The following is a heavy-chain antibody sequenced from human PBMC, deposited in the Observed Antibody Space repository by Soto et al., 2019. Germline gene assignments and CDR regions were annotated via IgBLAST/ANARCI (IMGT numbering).Heavy chain of an antibody. CDR2: IYPGDSDT. Sequence: GESLKISCEVSGYSFTSYWIAWVRQMPGKGQERMGIIYPGDSDTRYSPSIQGQVTISADKSISTAYLQWSSLKASDTAMYYCARLQRIEAHDAFDIWGQGTMVTVSS. J-gene: IGHJ3*02. CDR3: ARLQRIEAHDAFDI. V-gene: IGHV5-51*01. D-gene: IGHD6-6*01. CDR1: GYSFTSYW.